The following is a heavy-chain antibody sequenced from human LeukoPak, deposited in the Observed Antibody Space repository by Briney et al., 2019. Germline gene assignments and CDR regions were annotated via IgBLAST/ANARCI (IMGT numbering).Heavy chain of an antibody. V-gene: IGHV1-8*03. D-gene: IGHD1-26*01. Sequence: ASVKVSCKASGYTFTSYDINWVRQATGQGLEWMGWMNPNSGNTGYAQKFQGRVTITRNTSISTAYMELSSLRSEDTAVYYCARIAYSGSYFYYYYYMDVWGKGTTVTVSS. CDR3: ARIAYSGSYFYYYYYMDV. CDR2: MNPNSGNT. J-gene: IGHJ6*03. CDR1: GYTFTSYD.